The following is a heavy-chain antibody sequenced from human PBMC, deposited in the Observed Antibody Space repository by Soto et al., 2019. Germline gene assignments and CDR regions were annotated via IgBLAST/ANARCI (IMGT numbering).Heavy chain of an antibody. J-gene: IGHJ4*02. CDR3: ARGRPMVRGVIIDHWYFDY. Sequence: QVQLVQSGAEVKKPGASVKVSCKASGYTFTSYGISWVRQAPGQGLEWMGWISAYNGNTNYAQKLQGRVTMTTDTSTSTGHMELRSLRSEDTAVYSCARGRPMVRGVIIDHWYFDYWGQGTLVTVSS. V-gene: IGHV1-18*01. CDR2: ISAYNGNT. D-gene: IGHD3-10*01. CDR1: GYTFTSYG.